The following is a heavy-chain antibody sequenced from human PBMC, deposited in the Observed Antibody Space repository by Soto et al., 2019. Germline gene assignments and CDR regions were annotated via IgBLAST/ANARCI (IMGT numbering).Heavy chain of an antibody. CDR1: GFTVSSNY. J-gene: IGHJ4*02. CDR3: ARVNTSPVGYCSGGSCNGVDYFDY. D-gene: IGHD2-15*01. CDR2: IYSGGST. V-gene: IGHV3-53*01. Sequence: EVQLVESGGGLIQPGGSLRLSCAASGFTVSSNYMSWVRQAPGKGLEWVSVIYSGGSTYYGDSVKGRFTISRDNSKNTLYLQMNSLRAEDTAVYYCARVNTSPVGYCSGGSCNGVDYFDYWGQGTLVTVSS.